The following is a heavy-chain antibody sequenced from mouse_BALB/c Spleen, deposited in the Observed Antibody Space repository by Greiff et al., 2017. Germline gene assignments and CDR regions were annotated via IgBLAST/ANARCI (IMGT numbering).Heavy chain of an antibody. V-gene: IGHV1-80*01. Sequence: VQLVESGAELVRPGSSVKISCKASGYAFSSYWMNWVKQRPGQGLEWIGQIYPGDGDTNYNGKFKGKATLTADKSSSTAYMQLSSLTSEDSAVYFCASYDYDEDYYAMDYWGQGTSVTVSS. J-gene: IGHJ4*01. CDR3: ASYDYDEDYYAMDY. CDR2: IYPGDGDT. CDR1: GYAFSSYW. D-gene: IGHD2-4*01.